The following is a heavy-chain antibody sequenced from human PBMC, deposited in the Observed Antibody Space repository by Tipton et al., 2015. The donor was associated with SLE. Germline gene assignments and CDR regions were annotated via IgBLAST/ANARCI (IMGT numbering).Heavy chain of an antibody. V-gene: IGHV3-11*05. Sequence: SLRLSCAASGFTFSDYYMSWIRQAPGKGLEWVSYISSSDIYTNYADSVKGRFTISRDNAKNSLYLQMNSLRAEDTAVYYCARVDNSDAFDIWGQGTMVTVSS. J-gene: IGHJ3*02. CDR3: ARVDNSDAFDI. CDR2: ISSSDIYT. CDR1: GFTFSDYY. D-gene: IGHD1-20*01.